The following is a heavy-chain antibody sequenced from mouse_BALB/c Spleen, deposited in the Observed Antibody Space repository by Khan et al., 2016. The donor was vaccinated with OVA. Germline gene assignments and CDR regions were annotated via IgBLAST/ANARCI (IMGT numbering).Heavy chain of an antibody. D-gene: IGHD6-1*01. CDR1: GYTFTNYG. J-gene: IGHJ1*01. CDR2: INTYTGEP. Sequence: QIQLVQSGPELKKPGETVKISCKASGYTFTNYGMNWVKQAPGKGLKWMGWINTYTGEPTYADDFKGRFAFSLETSANTAYLQINNLKNEDTATYFCARVASYGCCDVWGAGTTVTVSS. V-gene: IGHV9-3-1*01. CDR3: ARVASYGCCDV.